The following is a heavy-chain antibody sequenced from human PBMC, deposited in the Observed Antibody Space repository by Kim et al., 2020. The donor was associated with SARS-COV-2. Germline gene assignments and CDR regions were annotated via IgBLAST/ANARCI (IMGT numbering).Heavy chain of an antibody. Sequence: SVKVSCKASGGTFSSYAISWVRQAPGQGLEWMGGIIPIFGTANYAQKFQGRVTITADESTSTAYMELSRLRSEDTAVYYCARGGWGKGSYRYTIYYYGMDVWGQGTTVTVSS. J-gene: IGHJ6*02. CDR3: ARGGWGKGSYRYTIYYYGMDV. CDR1: GGTFSSYA. D-gene: IGHD3-16*02. CDR2: IIPIFGTA. V-gene: IGHV1-69*13.